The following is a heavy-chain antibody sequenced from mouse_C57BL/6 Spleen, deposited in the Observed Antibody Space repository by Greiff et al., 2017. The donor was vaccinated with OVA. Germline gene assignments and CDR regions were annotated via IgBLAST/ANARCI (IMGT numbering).Heavy chain of an antibody. V-gene: IGHV5-17*01. CDR2: ISSGSSTI. Sequence: DVKLVESGGGLVKPGGSLKLSCAASGFTFSDYGMHWVRQAPEKGLEWVAYISSGSSTIYYADTVKGRFTISRDNAKNTLFLQMTSLRSEDTAMYYCARLYGSYFDYWGQGTTLTVSS. J-gene: IGHJ2*01. D-gene: IGHD1-1*01. CDR1: GFTFSDYG. CDR3: ARLYGSYFDY.